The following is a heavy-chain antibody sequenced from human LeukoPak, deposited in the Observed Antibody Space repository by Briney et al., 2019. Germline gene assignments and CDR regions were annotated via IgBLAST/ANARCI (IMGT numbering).Heavy chain of an antibody. Sequence: SQTLSLTCTVSGGSISSGSYYWRWIRQPAGKGLEWIGRIYTSGSTNYNPSLKSRVTISVDTSKNQFSLKLSSVTAADTAVYYCARTYYDFWSGYSDYWGQGTLVTVSS. J-gene: IGHJ4*02. CDR1: GGSISSGSYY. D-gene: IGHD3-3*01. CDR3: ARTYYDFWSGYSDY. CDR2: IYTSGST. V-gene: IGHV4-61*02.